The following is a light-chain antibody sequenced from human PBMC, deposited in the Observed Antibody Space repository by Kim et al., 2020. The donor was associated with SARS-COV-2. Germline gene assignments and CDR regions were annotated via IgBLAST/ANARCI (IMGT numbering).Light chain of an antibody. CDR1: ERVDTY. CDR2: SAS. CDR3: QQTYSSLTVT. V-gene: IGKV1-39*01. J-gene: IGKJ5*01. Sequence: SVGDRVTITCRASERVDTYVNWYQQNPGKAPNLLIYSASYLQSGVPSRFSGGGSGTEFTLTISSLQPEDYATYFCQQTYSSLTVTFGQGTRLEIK.